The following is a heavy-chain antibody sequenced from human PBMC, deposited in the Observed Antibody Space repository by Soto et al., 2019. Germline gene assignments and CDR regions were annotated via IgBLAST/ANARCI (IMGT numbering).Heavy chain of an antibody. CDR3: AGVGGDYINSVDH. CDR2: IGGSGGNR. J-gene: IGHJ4*02. CDR1: GFTFNAYA. D-gene: IGHD4-4*01. V-gene: IGHV3-23*01. Sequence: EVQLLESGGGLVQPGGSLRLSCAASGFTFNAYAMTWVRQAPGKGLEWVSAIGGSGGNRYYAASVKGRFTISRDNSKDTVDLQMNRLRVEDTAVYYCAGVGGDYINSVDHWGQGILVTVSS.